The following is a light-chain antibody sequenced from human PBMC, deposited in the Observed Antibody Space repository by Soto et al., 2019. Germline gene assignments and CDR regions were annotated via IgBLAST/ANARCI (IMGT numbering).Light chain of an antibody. V-gene: IGKV3-20*01. CDR2: GAS. CDR3: QQYGSVPLT. J-gene: IGKJ4*01. CDR1: QSVSTSY. Sequence: EIVLTQSPGTLSLSPGERATLSCRASQSVSTSYLAWYQQKPGQAPRLLIYGASSRATGIPDRFSGSGSGADFTLTISRLEPEDFAVYYCQQYGSVPLTFGGGTRWSSN.